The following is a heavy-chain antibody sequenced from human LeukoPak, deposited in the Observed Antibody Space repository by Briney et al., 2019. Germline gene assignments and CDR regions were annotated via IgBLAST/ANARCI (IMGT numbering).Heavy chain of an antibody. Sequence: GGSLRLSCAASGFTFYTDGMHWVRQAPGKGLEYVSGIGPDGGTTYYANSVKGRFTISRDNSKYMLYLQMGSLTADDMAVYYCARGAQLTDYWGQGTLVTVSS. CDR3: ARGAQLTDY. CDR2: IGPDGGTT. CDR1: GFTFYTDG. V-gene: IGHV3-64*01. J-gene: IGHJ4*02. D-gene: IGHD6-6*01.